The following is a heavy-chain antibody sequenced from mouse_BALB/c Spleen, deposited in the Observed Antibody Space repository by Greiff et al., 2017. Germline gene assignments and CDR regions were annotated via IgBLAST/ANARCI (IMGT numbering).Heavy chain of an antibody. CDR1: GYSITSDYA. CDR2: ISYSGST. J-gene: IGHJ3*01. CDR3: ARKGNYGWFAY. D-gene: IGHD2-1*01. V-gene: IGHV3-2*02. Sequence: EVKLQESGPGLVKPSQSLSLTCTVTGYSITSDYAWNWIRQFPGNKLEWMGYISYSGSTSYNPSLKSRISITRDTSKNQFFLQLNSVTTEDTATYYCARKGNYGWFAYWGQGTLVTVSA.